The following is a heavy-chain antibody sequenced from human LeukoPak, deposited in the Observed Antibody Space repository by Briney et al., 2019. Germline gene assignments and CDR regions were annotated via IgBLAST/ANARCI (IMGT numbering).Heavy chain of an antibody. Sequence: GGSLRLSCSVSGLSFSRYPMHWVRQAPGKGLEYASAISSNGGSTYYADSVKGRFTISRDNSKSTMYLQMNSLRGEDTAVYYCVTDQAGTTGNAFDIWGQGTVVTVSS. V-gene: IGHV3-64D*06. CDR1: GLSFSRYP. D-gene: IGHD1-1*01. CDR3: VTDQAGTTGNAFDI. J-gene: IGHJ3*02. CDR2: ISSNGGST.